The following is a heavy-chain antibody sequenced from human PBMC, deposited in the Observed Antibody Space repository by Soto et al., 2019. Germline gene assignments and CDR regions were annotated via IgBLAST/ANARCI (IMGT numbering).Heavy chain of an antibody. J-gene: IGHJ5*02. CDR1: GGSFSGYY. CDR3: SRGTGYSVVVVAATTSYNWFDP. D-gene: IGHD2-15*01. V-gene: IGHV4-34*01. CDR2: INHSGST. Sequence: SETLSLTCAVYGGSFSGYYWSWIRQPPGKGLEWIGEINHSGSTNYNPSLKSRVTISVDTSKNQFSLKLSSVTAADTAVYYCSRGTGYSVVVVAATTSYNWFDPWGQGTLVTVSS.